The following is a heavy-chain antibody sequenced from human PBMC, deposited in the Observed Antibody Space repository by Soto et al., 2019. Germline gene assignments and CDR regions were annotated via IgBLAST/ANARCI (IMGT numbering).Heavy chain of an antibody. Sequence: SVKVSCKASGGTFSSYAISWVRQAPGQGLEWMGGIIPIFGTANYAQKFQGRVTITADESTSTAYMELSSLRSEDTAVYYCARDGYCSGGSCYSRQFDYWGQGTLVTVSS. CDR2: IIPIFGTA. CDR3: ARDGYCSGGSCYSRQFDY. CDR1: GGTFSSYA. V-gene: IGHV1-69*13. D-gene: IGHD2-15*01. J-gene: IGHJ4*02.